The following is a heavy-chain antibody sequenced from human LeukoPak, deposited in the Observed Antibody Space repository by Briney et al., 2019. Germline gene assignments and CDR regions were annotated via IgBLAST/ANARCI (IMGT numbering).Heavy chain of an antibody. CDR2: ISAYNGNT. CDR1: GYTFTTYN. CDR3: AREYGCCSGGSCYSVCHWFDP. V-gene: IGHV1-18*01. Sequence: GASVKVSCKASGYTFTTYNFNWVRQAPGQGLEWMAWISAYNGNTNYAQKLQGRVTMTTDTSTSTAYMDLRSLRSDDTAVYYCAREYGCCSGGSCYSVCHWFDPWGQGTLVTVSS. D-gene: IGHD2-15*01. J-gene: IGHJ5*02.